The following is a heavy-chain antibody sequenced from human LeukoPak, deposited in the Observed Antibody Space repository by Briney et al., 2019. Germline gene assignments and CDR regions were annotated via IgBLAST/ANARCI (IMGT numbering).Heavy chain of an antibody. J-gene: IGHJ4*02. CDR2: MNPNSGNT. D-gene: IGHD2-2*02. Sequence: ASVKVSCKASGYTFTSYDINWERQATGQGLEWMGWMNPNSGNTGYAQKFQGRVTMTRNTSISTAYMELSSLRSEDTAVYYCARGSSCRTSCYRDFDYWGQGTPVTVSS. CDR3: ARGSSCRTSCYRDFDY. CDR1: GYTFTSYD. V-gene: IGHV1-8*01.